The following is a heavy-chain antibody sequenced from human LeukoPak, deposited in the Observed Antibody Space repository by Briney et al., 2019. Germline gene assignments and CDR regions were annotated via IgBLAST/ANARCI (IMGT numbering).Heavy chain of an antibody. V-gene: IGHV4-34*01. CDR3: ARLCGGDCSFAY. J-gene: IGHJ4*02. D-gene: IGHD2-21*02. CDR2: INHSGST. CDR1: GGSFSGYY. Sequence: SETLSLTCAVYGGSFSGYYWSWIRQPPGKGLEWIGEINHSGSTNYNPSLKSRVTISVDTSKNQFSLKLSSVTAADTAVYYCARLCGGDCSFAYWGQGTLVTVSS.